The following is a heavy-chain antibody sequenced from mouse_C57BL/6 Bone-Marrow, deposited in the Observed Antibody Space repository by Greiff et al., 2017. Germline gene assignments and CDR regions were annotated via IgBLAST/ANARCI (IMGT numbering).Heavy chain of an antibody. J-gene: IGHJ1*03. Sequence: QVTLKESGPGILQSSQTLSLTCSFSGFSLSTSGMGVSWIRQPSGKGLEWLAHIYWDDDKRYNPSLKSRLTISKATSRNQVFLKITSVDTADTATYYCARRAYYYGSSDWYFDVWGTGTTVTVSS. CDR2: IYWDDDK. CDR3: ARRAYYYGSSDWYFDV. D-gene: IGHD1-1*01. CDR1: GFSLSTSGMG. V-gene: IGHV8-12*01.